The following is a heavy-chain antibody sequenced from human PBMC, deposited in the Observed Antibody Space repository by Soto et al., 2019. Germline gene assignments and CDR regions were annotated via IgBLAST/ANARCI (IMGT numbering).Heavy chain of an antibody. CDR3: AEEAIPVAGRQTDF. Sequence: GASVKVSCKASGYMFTGFYLHWVRQAPGQGLEWMGWINPNNGVTTYAKNFQGRVTMTRDSSISTAYMELSSLRSDDTAVYFCAEEAIPVAGRQTDFWGQGTVVTVSS. J-gene: IGHJ4*02. CDR2: INPNNGVT. D-gene: IGHD6-19*01. CDR1: GYMFTGFY. V-gene: IGHV1-2*02.